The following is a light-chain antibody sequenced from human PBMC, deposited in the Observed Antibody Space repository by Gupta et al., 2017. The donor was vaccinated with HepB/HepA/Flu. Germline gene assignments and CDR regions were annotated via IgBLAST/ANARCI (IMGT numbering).Light chain of an antibody. J-gene: IGLJ2*01. V-gene: IGLV2-11*01. CDR2: DVT. CDR1: SSDVGAYDY. Sequence: AMTQPRSVSASPGQSVSISCTETSSDVGAYDYVSWYQQHPGNAPKLIISDVTKRPSGVPDRFSGSKSGNTASLTISSLQADDAAEYYCSSFAGSYNYVIFGEGTTLTVL. CDR3: SSFAGSYNYVI.